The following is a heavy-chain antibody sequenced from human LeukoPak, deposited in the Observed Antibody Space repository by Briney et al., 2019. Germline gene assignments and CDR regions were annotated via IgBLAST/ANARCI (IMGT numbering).Heavy chain of an antibody. Sequence: SETLSLTCTVSGGSISSSSYYWGWIRQPPGKGLEWIGSIYYSGSTYYNPSLKSRVTISVDTSKNQFSLKLSSVTAADTAVYYCARDLGGWYPYFQHWGQGTLVTVSS. CDR1: GGSISSSSYY. CDR3: ARDLGGWYPYFQH. CDR2: IYYSGST. D-gene: IGHD6-19*01. V-gene: IGHV4-39*07. J-gene: IGHJ1*01.